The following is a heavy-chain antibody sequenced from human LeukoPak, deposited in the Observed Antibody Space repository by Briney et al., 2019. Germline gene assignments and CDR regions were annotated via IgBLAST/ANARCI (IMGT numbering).Heavy chain of an antibody. D-gene: IGHD6-6*01. CDR1: GGSFSGYY. V-gene: IGHV4-34*01. CDR3: ARTHRAHSSSPPNYYYYYMDV. J-gene: IGHJ6*03. Sequence: PSETLSLTCAVYGGSFSGYYWSWIRQPPGKGLEWIGEINHSGSTNYNPSLKSRVTISVDTSKNQFSLKLSSVTAADTAVYYCARTHRAHSSSPPNYYYYYMDVWGKGPRSPSP. CDR2: INHSGST.